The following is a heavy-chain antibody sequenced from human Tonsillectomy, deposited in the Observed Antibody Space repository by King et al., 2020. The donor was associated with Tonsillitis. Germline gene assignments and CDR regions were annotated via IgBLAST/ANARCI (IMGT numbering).Heavy chain of an antibody. Sequence: EVQLVESGGGLIQPGGSLRLSCAASGFTVSSNYMSWVRQAPGKGLEWVSVIYSGGSTYYADSVKGRFTISRDNSKNTLYLQMNSLRAEDTAVYYCATFQMGRKSLWFGEAPYWGQGTLVTVSS. J-gene: IGHJ4*02. CDR3: ATFQMGRKSLWFGEAPY. CDR1: GFTVSSNY. V-gene: IGHV3-53*01. D-gene: IGHD3-10*01. CDR2: IYSGGST.